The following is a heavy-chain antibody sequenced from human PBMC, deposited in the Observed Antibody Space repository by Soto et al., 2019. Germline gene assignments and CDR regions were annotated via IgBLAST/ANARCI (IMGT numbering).Heavy chain of an antibody. D-gene: IGHD3-22*01. J-gene: IGHJ3*01. Sequence: GGSLRLSCAASGFTFRNYGMNWVRQAPGKGLEWVSYIGLGSSTKYYADSVEGRFTISRDNAKNSLYLQMNSLRAEDTAVYYCARDQLYYNDSCGRRLNAFDVWGQGTMVTVSS. V-gene: IGHV3-48*01. CDR3: ARDQLYYNDSCGRRLNAFDV. CDR1: GFTFRNYG. CDR2: IGLGSSTK.